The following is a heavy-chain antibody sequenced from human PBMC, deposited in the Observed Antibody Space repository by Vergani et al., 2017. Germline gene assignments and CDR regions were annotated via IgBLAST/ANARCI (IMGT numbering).Heavy chain of an antibody. CDR3: AKDHGGYCTNGNCLFGS. CDR2: ISWNSKSE. V-gene: IGHV3-9*01. J-gene: IGHJ4*02. CDR1: GFIFDDYA. D-gene: IGHD2-8*01. Sequence: EVHLVGSGGDLVEPGRSLRLSCAASGFIFDDYAMHWVRQVPGKGLEWVSGISWNSKSEAYADSVKGRFAISRDNAKNSLYLQMNSLRPEDTAQYYCAKDHGGYCTNGNCLFGSWGQGTPVTVSS.